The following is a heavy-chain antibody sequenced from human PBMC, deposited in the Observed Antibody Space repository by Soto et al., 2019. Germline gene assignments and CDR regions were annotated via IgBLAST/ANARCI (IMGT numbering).Heavy chain of an antibody. CDR3: ASPRGSGYDY. J-gene: IGHJ4*02. Sequence: ASVKVSCKASGGTFSSYAISWVRQAPGQRLQWMGWINAGNGNTKYSEKFQGRVTITRDTSASTAYMELSSLRSEDTAIYYCASPRGSGYDYWGQGTLVTVSS. CDR1: GGTFSSYA. D-gene: IGHD3-22*01. CDR2: INAGNGNT. V-gene: IGHV1-3*01.